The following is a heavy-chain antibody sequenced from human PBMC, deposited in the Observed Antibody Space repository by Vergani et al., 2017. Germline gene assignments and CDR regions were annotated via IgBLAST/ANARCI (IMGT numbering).Heavy chain of an antibody. CDR3: AKEGGGYCSGGTCYPEY. CDR1: GFTFSSYS. D-gene: IGHD2-15*01. J-gene: IGHJ4*02. V-gene: IGHV3-21*06. CDR2: IGSSGPYI. Sequence: EVQLVESGGGLVQPGGSLRLSCAASGFTFSSYSMNWVRQAPGKGLEWVAFIGSSGPYINYADSVKGRFIISRDNTNNSLFLQLRSLRAEDAAVYYCAKEGGGYCSGGTCYPEYWGQGTLVIVSS.